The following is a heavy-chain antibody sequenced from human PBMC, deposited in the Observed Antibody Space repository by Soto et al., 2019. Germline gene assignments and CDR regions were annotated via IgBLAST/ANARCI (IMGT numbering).Heavy chain of an antibody. J-gene: IGHJ3*01. V-gene: IGHV4-39*01. CDR1: GDSIRNSGHY. CDR2: VYYSGTS. CDR3: ARPATVAPPDAFQV. Sequence: QVHLQESGPRLVEPSETLSLTCTVSGDSIRNSGHYWGWVRQPPGKGLEWIGSVYYSGTSYRKPSLKSRLTMSVDTSKNQFSLKLTAGTAADTAIYYCARPATVAPPDAFQVWSQGALVTVSS. D-gene: IGHD6-19*01.